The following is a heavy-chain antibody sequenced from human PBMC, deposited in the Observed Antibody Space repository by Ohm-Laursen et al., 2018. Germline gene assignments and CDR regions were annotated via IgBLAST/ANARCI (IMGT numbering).Heavy chain of an antibody. J-gene: IGHJ3*01. CDR2: IDWDDAK. CDR1: GFSLSTSGMR. V-gene: IGHV2-70*04. CDR3: ARITGDDAFDV. D-gene: IGHD1-1*01. Sequence: TQTLTLTGTLSGFSLSTSGMRVSWIRQPPGKALEWLARIDWDDAKFYRTSLETRLTISKDTSKNQVGLTMTNMDPVDTATYYCARITGDDAFDVWGQGRMVTVSS.